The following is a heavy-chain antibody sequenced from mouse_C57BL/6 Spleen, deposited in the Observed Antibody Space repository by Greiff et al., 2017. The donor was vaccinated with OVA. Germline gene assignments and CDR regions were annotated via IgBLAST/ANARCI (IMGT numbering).Heavy chain of an antibody. D-gene: IGHD2-3*01. Sequence: QVQLQQPGAELVKPGASVKLSCKASGYTFTSSWMHWVKQRPGRGLEWIGRIDPNSGGTKYNEKFKSKATLTVDKPSSTAYMQLSSLTSEDSAVYYCARSLYDGLLEGFAYWGQGTLVTVSA. V-gene: IGHV1-72*01. CDR3: ARSLYDGLLEGFAY. CDR1: GYTFTSSW. J-gene: IGHJ3*01. CDR2: IDPNSGGT.